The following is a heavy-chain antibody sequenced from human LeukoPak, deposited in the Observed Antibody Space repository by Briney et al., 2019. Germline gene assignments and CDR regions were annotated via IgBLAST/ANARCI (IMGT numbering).Heavy chain of an antibody. CDR2: ITDNRHST. D-gene: IGHD3-10*01. Sequence: GGSLRLSCAASGFTFSNYAMNWVRQAPGKGLEWVSEITDNRHSTYYAASVKGRFTISRDNSKNTLYLQMNSLRAEDTAVYYCAKDRPPTYYYGSGYYPLDVWGQGTTVTVSS. V-gene: IGHV3-23*01. CDR1: GFTFSNYA. J-gene: IGHJ6*02. CDR3: AKDRPPTYYYGSGYYPLDV.